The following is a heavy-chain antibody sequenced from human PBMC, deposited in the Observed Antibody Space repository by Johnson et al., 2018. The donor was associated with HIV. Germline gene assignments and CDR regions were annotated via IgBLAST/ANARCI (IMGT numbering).Heavy chain of an antibody. V-gene: IGHV3-9*01. CDR3: ARDRYLVRAFDI. Sequence: VQVVESGGSVVRPGRSLRLSCAASGFTFDDYAMHWVRQAPGKGLEWVSGISWNSGSIGYADSVKGRFTSSRDNAKNSRYLQMKSLRAVDTALYVWARDRYLVRAFDICDQGTLVTVSS. J-gene: IGHJ3*02. D-gene: IGHD1-1*01. CDR2: ISWNSGSI. CDR1: GFTFDDYA.